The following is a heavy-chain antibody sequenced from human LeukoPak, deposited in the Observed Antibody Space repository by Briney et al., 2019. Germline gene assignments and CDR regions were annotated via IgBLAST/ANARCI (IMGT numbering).Heavy chain of an antibody. D-gene: IGHD6-19*01. Sequence: AGGSLRLSCAASGFTFSSYWMHWVRQAPGKGLVWVSRINSDGSSTSYADSVKGRFTISRDNAKNTLYLQMNSLRAEDTAVYYCARDQGIAVAYNWFDPWGQGTLVTVSS. V-gene: IGHV3-74*01. CDR2: INSDGSST. J-gene: IGHJ5*02. CDR3: ARDQGIAVAYNWFDP. CDR1: GFTFSSYW.